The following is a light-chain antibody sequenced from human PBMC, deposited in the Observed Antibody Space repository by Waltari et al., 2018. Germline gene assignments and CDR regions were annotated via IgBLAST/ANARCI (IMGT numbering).Light chain of an antibody. Sequence: SYELTQPPSVSVSPGQTASITCPGDILREQYACWYQQKPGQSPVLVIYQDSKRPSLLPERFSGSNSGNTATLTISGTQAMDEADYYCQAWDISTASVVFGGGTELTVL. CDR2: QDS. CDR1: ILREQY. J-gene: IGLJ2*01. V-gene: IGLV3-1*01. CDR3: QAWDISTASVV.